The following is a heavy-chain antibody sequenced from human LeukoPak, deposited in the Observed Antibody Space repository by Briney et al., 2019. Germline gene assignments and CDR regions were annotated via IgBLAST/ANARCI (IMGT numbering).Heavy chain of an antibody. D-gene: IGHD3-22*01. J-gene: IGHJ4*02. Sequence: SETLSLTCAVYGGSFSGYYWSWIRQPPGKGLEWIGEINHSGSTNYNPSLKSRVTISVDTSKNQFSLKLSSVTAADTAVYYCARANYYDSSGPYDYWGQGTLVTVSS. CDR2: INHSGST. V-gene: IGHV4-34*01. CDR3: ARANYYDSSGPYDY. CDR1: GGSFSGYY.